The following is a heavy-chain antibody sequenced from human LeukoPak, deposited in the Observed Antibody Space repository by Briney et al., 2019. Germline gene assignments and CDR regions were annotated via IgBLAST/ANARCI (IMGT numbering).Heavy chain of an antibody. Sequence: GGSLRLSCVASGFTFSVHEMNWVRQAPGKGLEWLSYISDSGRTIYYANSVDGRFTISRDNAKNSLFLQMNSLRVEDTAVYFCARGSLYFDFWGQGTPVTVPS. CDR1: GFTFSVHE. CDR3: ARGSLYFDF. V-gene: IGHV3-48*03. J-gene: IGHJ4*02. D-gene: IGHD6-6*01. CDR2: ISDSGRTI.